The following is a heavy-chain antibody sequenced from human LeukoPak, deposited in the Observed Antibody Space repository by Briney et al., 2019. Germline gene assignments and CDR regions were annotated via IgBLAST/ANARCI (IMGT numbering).Heavy chain of an antibody. Sequence: SETLSLTCTVSGVSINSYYWSWIRQPPGKGLEWIGYIYYSGSTNYNPSLKSRVTISVDTSKNQFSLKLSSVTAADTAVYYCARGLAVAGTFDYWGQGTLVTVSS. V-gene: IGHV4-59*01. CDR3: ARGLAVAGTFDY. CDR1: GVSINSYY. CDR2: IYYSGST. D-gene: IGHD6-19*01. J-gene: IGHJ4*02.